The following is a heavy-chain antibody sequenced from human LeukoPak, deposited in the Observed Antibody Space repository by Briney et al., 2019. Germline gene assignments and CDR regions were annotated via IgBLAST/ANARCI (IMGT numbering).Heavy chain of an antibody. J-gene: IGHJ4*02. CDR2: IYYSGST. D-gene: IGHD6-6*01. CDR1: GGSISSYY. Sequence: SETLSLTCTVSGGSISSYYWSWIRQPPGKGLEYIGYIYYSGSTNYNPSLQSRVTISVDTSKNQFSLKLSSVTTADTAVYYCARMYSSSPYYIDYWGQGTLVTVSS. V-gene: IGHV4-59*01. CDR3: ARMYSSSPYYIDY.